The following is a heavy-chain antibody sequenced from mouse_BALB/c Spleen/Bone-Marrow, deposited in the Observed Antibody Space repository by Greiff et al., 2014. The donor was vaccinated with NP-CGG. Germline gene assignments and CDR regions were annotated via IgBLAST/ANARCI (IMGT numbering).Heavy chain of an antibody. CDR2: INPYNGGT. CDR3: ARDYYGFSYGFAY. J-gene: IGHJ3*01. CDR1: GYSFTGYT. D-gene: IGHD1-1*01. V-gene: IGHV1-18*01. Sequence: VQLQQPGPELVKPGASMKISCKASGYSFTGYTMNWVKQSHGKNLEWIGLINPYNGGTNYNQKFEGKATLTVDKSSSTAYMELLSLTSEDSAVYYCARDYYGFSYGFAYWGQGTLVTVSA.